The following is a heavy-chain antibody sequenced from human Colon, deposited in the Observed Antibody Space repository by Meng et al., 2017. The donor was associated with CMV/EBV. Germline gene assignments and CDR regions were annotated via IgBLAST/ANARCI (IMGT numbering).Heavy chain of an antibody. Sequence: ASVKVSCKASGYSVTSYYMHWVRQAPGQGLEWMGIINPSGGSTSYAQKFQGRVTMTRDTSTSTVYMELSSLRSEDTAVYYCARTDPWSNYPYYYYYGMDVWGQGTTVTVSS. V-gene: IGHV1-46*01. CDR2: INPSGGST. J-gene: IGHJ6*02. CDR3: ARTDPWSNYPYYYYYGMDV. CDR1: GYSVTSYY. D-gene: IGHD4-11*01.